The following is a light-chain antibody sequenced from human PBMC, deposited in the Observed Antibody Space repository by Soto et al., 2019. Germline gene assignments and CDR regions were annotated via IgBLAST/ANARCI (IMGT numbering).Light chain of an antibody. CDR2: EVN. V-gene: IGLV2-14*01. J-gene: IGLJ2*01. CDR3: NSYTSFNTLV. Sequence: QSALTQPASVSGSPGQSITISCTGTSSDVGGYNYVSWYQQHPGKAPKLMIYEVNNRPSGVSNRFSGSKSGNTASLTISGLQAEDEADYYCNSYTSFNTLVFGGGTTLTVL. CDR1: SSDVGGYNY.